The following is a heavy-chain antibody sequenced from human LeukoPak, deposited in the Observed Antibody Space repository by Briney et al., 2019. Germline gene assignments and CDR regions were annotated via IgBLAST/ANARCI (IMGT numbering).Heavy chain of an antibody. Sequence: SETLSLTCTVSGGSISSGDYYWSWIRQPPGKGLEWIGYIYYSGSTYYNPSLKSRVTISVDTSENQFSLKLSSVTAADTAVYYCARDLVDYYGSGSYYNPDWYFDLWGRGTLVTVSS. CDR3: ARDLVDYYGSGSYYNPDWYFDL. J-gene: IGHJ2*01. D-gene: IGHD3-10*01. CDR2: IYYSGST. CDR1: GGSISSGDYY. V-gene: IGHV4-30-4*01.